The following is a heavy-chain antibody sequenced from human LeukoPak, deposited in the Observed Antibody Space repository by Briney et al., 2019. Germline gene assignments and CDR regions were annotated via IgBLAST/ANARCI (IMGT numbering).Heavy chain of an antibody. J-gene: IGHJ4*02. CDR2: IYYSGST. D-gene: IGHD6-19*01. Sequence: PSETLSLTCAVYGGSFSGYYWSWIRQPPGKGLEWIGYIYYSGSTNYNPSLKSRVTISVDTSKNQFSLKLSSVTAADTAVYYCAREKEYSSGWNDYWGQGTLVTVSS. CDR1: GGSFSGYY. V-gene: IGHV4-59*01. CDR3: AREKEYSSGWNDY.